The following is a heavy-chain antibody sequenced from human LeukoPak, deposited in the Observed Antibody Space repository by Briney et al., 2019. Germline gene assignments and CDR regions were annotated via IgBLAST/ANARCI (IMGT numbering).Heavy chain of an antibody. CDR1: AYMFANYW. Sequence: GESLKISCKGSAYMFANYWIGWVRQMPGKGLEWMGIIYPADSDTRYSPSFQGQVNMSVDKSTSTAFLHWSSLKVSDTAIYYCARQSSDSDYGSSMDVWGQGTTVTVSS. CDR2: IYPADSDT. CDR3: ARQSSDSDYGSSMDV. J-gene: IGHJ6*02. D-gene: IGHD4-17*01. V-gene: IGHV5-51*01.